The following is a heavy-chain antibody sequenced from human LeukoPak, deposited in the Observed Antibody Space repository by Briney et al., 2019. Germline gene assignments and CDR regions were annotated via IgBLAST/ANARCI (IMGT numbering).Heavy chain of an antibody. V-gene: IGHV4-39*01. CDR1: GGSISSSSYY. CDR3: ARLLRLLEWSVPAYYYYYMDV. CDR2: IYYSGST. J-gene: IGHJ6*03. D-gene: IGHD3-3*01. Sequence: SETLSLTXTVSGGSISSSSYYWGWIRQPPGKGLEWIGSIYYSGSTYYNPSLKSRVTISVDTSKNQFSLKLSSVTAADTAVYYCARLLRLLEWSVPAYYYYYMDVWGKGTTVTVSS.